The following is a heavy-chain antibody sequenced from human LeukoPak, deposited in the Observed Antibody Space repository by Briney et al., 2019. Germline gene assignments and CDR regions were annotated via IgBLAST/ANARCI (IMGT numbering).Heavy chain of an antibody. V-gene: IGHV4-34*01. CDR2: INHSGST. CDR1: GGSFSGYY. D-gene: IGHD6-19*01. Sequence: PSETLSLTCAVHGGSFSGYYWSWIRQPPGKGLEWIGEINHSGSTNYNPSLKSRVTISVDTSKNQFSLKLSSVTAADTAVYYCARNAVYYYYGMDVWGQGTTVTVSS. J-gene: IGHJ6*02. CDR3: ARNAVYYYYGMDV.